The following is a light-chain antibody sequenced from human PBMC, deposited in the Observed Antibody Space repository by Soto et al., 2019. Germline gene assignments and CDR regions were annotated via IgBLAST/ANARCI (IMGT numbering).Light chain of an antibody. V-gene: IGKV1-39*01. Sequence: DIQMTQSPSSLSASVGDRVTITCRASRTIASNLNWHQQKPGKAPKLLIYAASSLQGGVPSRFRGSGSGTDFTLTISSLQPEDFETYYCQQSYTTPLTFGPGTKVDIK. CDR1: RTIASN. CDR3: QQSYTTPLT. J-gene: IGKJ3*01. CDR2: AAS.